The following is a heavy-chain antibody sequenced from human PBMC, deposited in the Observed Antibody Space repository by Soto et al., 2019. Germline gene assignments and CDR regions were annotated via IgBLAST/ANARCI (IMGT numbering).Heavy chain of an antibody. CDR2: IYHSGST. CDR1: GGSISSGGYS. CDR3: ARSGYSGYDWVY. Sequence: QLQVQKSGSGLVKPSQTQSLTCAVSGGSISSGGYSWSWIRQPPGKGLEWIGCIYHSGSTYYNPSLKSRVTISVDRSKNQFSLKLSSVTAADTAVYYCARSGYSGYDWVYWGQGTLVTVSS. D-gene: IGHD5-12*01. V-gene: IGHV4-30-2*01. J-gene: IGHJ4*02.